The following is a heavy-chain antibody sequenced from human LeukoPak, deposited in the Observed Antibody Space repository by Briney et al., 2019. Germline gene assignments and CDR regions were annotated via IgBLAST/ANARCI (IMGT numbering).Heavy chain of an antibody. J-gene: IGHJ6*03. CDR1: GGSIGNYY. D-gene: IGHD3-10*01. CDR3: ARGTYGSGSPPKYYYYYMDV. CDR2: IYYSGST. Sequence: SETLSLTCTVSGGSIGNYYWSWIRQPPGKGLEWIGYIYYSGSTNYNPSLKSRVTISVDTSKNQFSLKLSSVTAADTAVYYCARGTYGSGSPPKYYYYYMDVWGKGTTVTISS. V-gene: IGHV4-59*01.